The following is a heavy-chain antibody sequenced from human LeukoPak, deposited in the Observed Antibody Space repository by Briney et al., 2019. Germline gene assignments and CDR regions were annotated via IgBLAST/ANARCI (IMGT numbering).Heavy chain of an antibody. CDR2: IFHSGSA. CDR3: VRRNSGWYYFGY. J-gene: IGHJ4*02. Sequence: PSETLSLTCAVSGYSISSGYYWGWIWQPPGKGLEWIGNIFHSGSAYHNPSLKSRVTISVDTSKNQFSLKLKSVTAADTAMYYCVRRNSGWYYFGYWGQGTLVTVSS. V-gene: IGHV4-38-2*01. CDR1: GYSISSGYY. D-gene: IGHD6-13*01.